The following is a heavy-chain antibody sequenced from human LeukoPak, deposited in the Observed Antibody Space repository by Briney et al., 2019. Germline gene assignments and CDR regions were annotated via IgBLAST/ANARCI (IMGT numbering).Heavy chain of an antibody. V-gene: IGHV3-23*01. CDR1: GFTFSSYA. J-gene: IGHJ4*02. CDR3: AKLGSKATYYYDSSGPFDY. CDR2: ISGSGGST. D-gene: IGHD3-22*01. Sequence: GGSLRLSCAASGFTFSSYAMSWVRQAPGKGLEWVSAISGSGGSTYYADSVKGRFTISRDNSKNTLYLQMNSLRAEDTAVYYCAKLGSKATYYYDSSGPFDYWGQGTLVTLSS.